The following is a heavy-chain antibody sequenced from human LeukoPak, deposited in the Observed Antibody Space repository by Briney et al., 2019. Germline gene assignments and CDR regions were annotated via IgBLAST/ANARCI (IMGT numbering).Heavy chain of an antibody. J-gene: IGHJ4*02. CDR2: ISSSGSTI. D-gene: IGHD6-25*01. CDR1: GFTFSDYY. CDR3: ARLSEAAVPETQPVDY. V-gene: IGHV3-11*01. Sequence: PGGSLRLSCAASGFTFSDYYMSWIRQAPGKGLEWVSYISSSGSTIYYADSVKGRFTISRDNAKNSLYLQMNSLRAEDTAVYYCARLSEAAVPETQPVDYWGQGTLVTVSS.